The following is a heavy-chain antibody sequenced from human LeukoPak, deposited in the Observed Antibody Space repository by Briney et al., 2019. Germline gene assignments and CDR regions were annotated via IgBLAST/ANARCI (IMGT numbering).Heavy chain of an antibody. D-gene: IGHD3-10*01. CDR3: ASWPYYYGSGRTQYFDY. CDR1: GFTFSDYY. J-gene: IGHJ4*02. V-gene: IGHV3-11*06. CDR2: ISSSSSYT. Sequence: GGSLRLSCAASGFTFSDYYMSWIRQAPGKGLEWVSYISSSSSYTNYADSVKGRFTISRDNAKNSLYLQMNSLRAEDTAVYYCASWPYYYGSGRTQYFDYWGQGTLVTVSS.